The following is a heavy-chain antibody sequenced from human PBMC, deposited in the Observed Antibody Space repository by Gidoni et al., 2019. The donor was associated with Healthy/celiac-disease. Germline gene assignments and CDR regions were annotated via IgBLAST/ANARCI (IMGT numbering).Heavy chain of an antibody. CDR2: IYTSGST. D-gene: IGHD6-6*01. J-gene: IGHJ6*03. V-gene: IGHV4-4*07. CDR1: GGSISSYY. Sequence: QVQLQESGPGLVKPSETLSLTCTVSGGSISSYYWSWIRQPAGKGLEWIGRIYTSGSTNYNPSLKSRGTMSVDTSKNQFSLKLSSVTAADTAVYYCARDGGIAARPTYYYYYMDVWGKGTTVTVSS. CDR3: ARDGGIAARPTYYYYYMDV.